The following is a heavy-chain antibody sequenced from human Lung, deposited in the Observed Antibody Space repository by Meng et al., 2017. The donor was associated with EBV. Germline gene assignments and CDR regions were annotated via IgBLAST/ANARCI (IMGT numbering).Heavy chain of an antibody. CDR3: AHLIAARPFDY. CDR2: IYWDDDK. D-gene: IGHD6-6*01. CDR1: GFPLSTRGVG. Sequence: QITLKESGPTLVKPTQTLTLTCTFSGFPLSTRGVGVGWIRQPPGKALEWLALIYWDDDKRYSPSLKSRLTITKDTSKNQVVLTMTNMDPVDAATYFCAHLIAARPFDYWGQGTLVTVSS. J-gene: IGHJ4*02. V-gene: IGHV2-5*02.